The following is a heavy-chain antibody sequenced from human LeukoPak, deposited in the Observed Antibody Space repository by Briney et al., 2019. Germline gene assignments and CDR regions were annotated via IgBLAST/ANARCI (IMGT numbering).Heavy chain of an antibody. V-gene: IGHV3-64D*06. J-gene: IGHJ3*02. CDR2: ISSNGGST. CDR1: GFTFSSYA. CDR3: VKGVATIVDAFDI. D-gene: IGHD5-12*01. Sequence: PGGSLRLSCSASGFTFSSYAMNWVRQAPGKGLEYVSAISSNGGSTYYADSVKGRFTISRDNSKNTLYLQMSILRAEDTAVYYCVKGVATIVDAFDIWGQGTMVTVSS.